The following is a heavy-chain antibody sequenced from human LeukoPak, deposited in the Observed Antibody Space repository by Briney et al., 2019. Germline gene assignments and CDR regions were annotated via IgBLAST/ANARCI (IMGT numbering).Heavy chain of an antibody. J-gene: IGHJ4*02. D-gene: IGHD5-18*01. V-gene: IGHV3-48*01. Sequence: GGSLRLSCAASGFTFSDYVMSWVRRAPGKGLEWVSYINHNGEMIYYADSVKGRFTISRDNSKNTLYLQMNSLRAEDTAVYYCARARGQQLWSPWAYWGQGTLVTVSS. CDR2: INHNGEMI. CDR1: GFTFSDYV. CDR3: ARARGQQLWSPWAY.